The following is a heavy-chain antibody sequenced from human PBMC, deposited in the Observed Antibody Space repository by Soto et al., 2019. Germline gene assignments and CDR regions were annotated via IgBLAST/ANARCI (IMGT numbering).Heavy chain of an antibody. D-gene: IGHD3-22*01. Sequence: QVQLQQWGAGLLKPSETLSLTCAVYGGSFSGYYWSWIRQPPGKGLEWIGEINHSGSTNYNPSLKSRVTISVDTSKNQFSLKLSSVTAADTAVYYCARGRRSSWLPQSVYYYYYGMDVWGQGTTVTVSS. CDR3: ARGRRSSWLPQSVYYYYYGMDV. V-gene: IGHV4-34*01. CDR1: GGSFSGYY. J-gene: IGHJ6*02. CDR2: INHSGST.